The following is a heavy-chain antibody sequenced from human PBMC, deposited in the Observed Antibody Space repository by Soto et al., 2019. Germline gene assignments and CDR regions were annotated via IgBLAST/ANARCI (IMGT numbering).Heavy chain of an antibody. Sequence: PGGSLRLSCAASRFTFSGYWMYWVRQAPGKGLMWVSRIDTDGTGTLYADSVKGRFTVSRDNAKNMLYLQMDSLRVEDTAVYYCARAVGDTNAFDIWGQGTMVTVSS. D-gene: IGHD1-26*01. CDR3: ARAVGDTNAFDI. J-gene: IGHJ3*02. CDR2: IDTDGTGT. V-gene: IGHV3-74*01. CDR1: RFTFSGYW.